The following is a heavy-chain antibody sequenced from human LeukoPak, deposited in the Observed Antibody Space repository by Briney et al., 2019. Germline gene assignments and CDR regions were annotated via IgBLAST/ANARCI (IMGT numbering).Heavy chain of an antibody. D-gene: IGHD1-26*01. J-gene: IGHJ4*02. CDR3: ARDPRTSESGSYGDY. V-gene: IGHV1-69*13. Sequence: SVKVSCKASGGTFSSYAISWVRQAPGQGLEWMGGIIPIFGTANYAQKFQGRVTITADESTSTAYMELSNLRSEDTAVYYCARDPRTSESGSYGDYWGQGTLVTVSS. CDR1: GGTFSSYA. CDR2: IIPIFGTA.